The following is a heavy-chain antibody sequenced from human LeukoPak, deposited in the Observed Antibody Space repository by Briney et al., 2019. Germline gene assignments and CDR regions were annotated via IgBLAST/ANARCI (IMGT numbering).Heavy chain of an antibody. CDR1: GFTFIDYS. CDR2: VSSRTGAI. Sequence: GGSLRLSCAASGFTFIDYSMNWVRQAPGKGLEWLSYVSSRTGAIYYADSVKGRFTISKDNARNSLFLHMNSLRDEDTAVYYCARAAYSSSPDYWGQGTLVTVSS. J-gene: IGHJ4*02. V-gene: IGHV3-48*02. CDR3: ARAAYSSSPDY. D-gene: IGHD6-13*01.